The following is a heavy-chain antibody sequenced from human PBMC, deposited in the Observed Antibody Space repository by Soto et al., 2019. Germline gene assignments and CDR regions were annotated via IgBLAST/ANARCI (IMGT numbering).Heavy chain of an antibody. J-gene: IGHJ4*02. CDR3: GKDNRGFGVGLFDN. CDR2: ISSSGGST. Sequence: GGSLRLSCAASGLTFGTYAMSWVRQAPGKGLEWVSAISSSGGSTFYADSVKGRFTISRDNSNNTLFLQMNSLRAEDTATYYCGKDNRGFGVGLFDNWGQGTPVNVCS. V-gene: IGHV3-23*01. D-gene: IGHD3-3*01. CDR1: GLTFGTYA.